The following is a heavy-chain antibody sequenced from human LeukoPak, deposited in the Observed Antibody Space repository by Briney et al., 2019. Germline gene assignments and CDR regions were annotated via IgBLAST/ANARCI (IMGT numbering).Heavy chain of an antibody. J-gene: IGHJ5*02. CDR1: GGSFSGYY. CDR3: ARGYTYSSSSDCWFDP. Sequence: SETLSLTCAVYGGSFSGYYWSWIRQPPGKGLEWIGEINHSGSTNYNPSLKSRVTISVDMSKNQFSLKLSSVTAADTAVYYCARGYTYSSSSDCWFDPWGQGTLVTVSS. V-gene: IGHV4-34*01. D-gene: IGHD6-6*01. CDR2: INHSGST.